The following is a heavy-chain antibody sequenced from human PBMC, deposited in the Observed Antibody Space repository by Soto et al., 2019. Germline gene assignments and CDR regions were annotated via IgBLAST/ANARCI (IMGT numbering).Heavy chain of an antibody. CDR1: GYTLTSYD. J-gene: IGHJ4*02. CDR3: ARRAETNGWNGFGADKYYFDF. CDR2: MNPNIGNS. Sequence: ASVKVSCEASGYTLTSYDIYWVRQASGQGLEWMGWMNPNIGNSGYAQKFQGRVTMTSDTSISTAHMELSSLRSEDTAVYYCARRAETNGWNGFGADKYYFDFWGQGTLVTVSS. D-gene: IGHD1-1*01. V-gene: IGHV1-8*01.